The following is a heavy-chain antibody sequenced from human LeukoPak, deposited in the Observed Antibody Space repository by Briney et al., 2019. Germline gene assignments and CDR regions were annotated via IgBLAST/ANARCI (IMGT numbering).Heavy chain of an antibody. V-gene: IGHV4-38-2*02. CDR3: ASLPAATYFDY. D-gene: IGHD2-2*01. CDR1: GYSISSGYY. J-gene: IGHJ4*02. Sequence: PSETLSLTCTVSGYSISSGYYCGWIRQPPGKGLEWIGSIYHSGSTYYNPSLKSRVTISVDTSKNQFSLKLSSVTAADTAVYYCASLPAATYFDYWGQGTLVTVSS. CDR2: IYHSGST.